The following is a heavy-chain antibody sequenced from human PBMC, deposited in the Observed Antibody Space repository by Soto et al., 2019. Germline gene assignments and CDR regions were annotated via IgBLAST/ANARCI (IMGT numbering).Heavy chain of an antibody. CDR3: ARGDYGQYDAYNWFDP. Sequence: QVRLQQWGAGLVRPSETLSLTCAVYGGSFNNYCWSWIRQPPGKGLEWIGEVCPGGRTNYSPTMKREVRIAVEGSKNHFSLILTSVTVADTAVYYCARGDYGQYDAYNWFDPWGQENLVIVAS. D-gene: IGHD3-10*01. CDR2: VCPGGRT. CDR1: GGSFNNYC. V-gene: IGHV4-34*02. J-gene: IGHJ5*02.